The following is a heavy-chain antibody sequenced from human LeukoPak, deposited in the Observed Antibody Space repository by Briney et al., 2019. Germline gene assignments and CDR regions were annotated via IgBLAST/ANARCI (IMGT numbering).Heavy chain of an antibody. CDR1: GYTFTDYY. CDR2: ISAYNGNT. D-gene: IGHD1-1*01. J-gene: IGHJ5*02. CDR3: ARDRRYVAFDP. V-gene: IGHV1-18*04. Sequence: ASVKVSCKASGYTFTDYYMHWVRQAPGQGLEWMGWISAYNGNTNYAQKLQGRVTMTTDTSTSTAYMELRSLRSDDTAVYYCARDRRYVAFDPWGQGTLVTVSS.